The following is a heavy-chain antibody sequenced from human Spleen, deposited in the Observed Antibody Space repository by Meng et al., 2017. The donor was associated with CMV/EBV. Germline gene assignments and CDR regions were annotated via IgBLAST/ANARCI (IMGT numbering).Heavy chain of an antibody. V-gene: IGHV3-7*01. CDR3: ARDILYGDYGLDY. D-gene: IGHD4-17*01. Sequence: ASGFTFSSYWMSWVRQAPGKGLEWVANSKQDGSKKYYVDSVKGRFTISRDNAKNSLYLQMNSLRAEDTAVYYCARDILYGDYGLDYWGQGSLVTVSS. J-gene: IGHJ4*02. CDR1: GFTFSSYW. CDR2: SKQDGSKK.